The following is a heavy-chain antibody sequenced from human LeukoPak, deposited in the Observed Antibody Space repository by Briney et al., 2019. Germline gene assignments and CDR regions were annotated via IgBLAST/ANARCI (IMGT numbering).Heavy chain of an antibody. J-gene: IGHJ4*02. Sequence: SETLSLTCTVSGGSISRGGYYWSWIRQHPGKGLEWIGYIYYSGSTYYNPSLKSRVTISVDTSKKQFSLKLSSVTAADTAVYYCATSLWGTLRAFDYWGQGTLVTVSS. CDR3: ATSLWGTLRAFDY. CDR1: GGSISRGGYY. CDR2: IYYSGST. V-gene: IGHV4-31*03. D-gene: IGHD1-1*01.